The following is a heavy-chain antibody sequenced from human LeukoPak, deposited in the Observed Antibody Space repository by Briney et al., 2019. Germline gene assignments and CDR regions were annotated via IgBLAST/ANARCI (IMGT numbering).Heavy chain of an antibody. Sequence: GRSLRLSCAASGFIFSSYAMHWVRQAPGKGLEWVALIAYDESNRYYTDSVKGRFTISRDNSKNTLHLQMNSLRAEDTAVYYCAKSLNRLRSQDAFDIWGQGTLVTVSS. CDR2: IAYDESNR. CDR3: AKSLNRLRSQDAFDI. J-gene: IGHJ3*02. CDR1: GFIFSSYA. V-gene: IGHV3-30-3*01. D-gene: IGHD3-10*01.